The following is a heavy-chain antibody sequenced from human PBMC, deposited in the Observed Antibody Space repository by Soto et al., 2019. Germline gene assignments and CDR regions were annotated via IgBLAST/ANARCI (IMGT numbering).Heavy chain of an antibody. CDR2: IIPIFGTA. CDR3: ARDLSYYGSGSDTLLGAFDI. V-gene: IGHV1-69*13. D-gene: IGHD3-10*01. J-gene: IGHJ3*02. CDR1: GGTFSSYA. Sequence: SVKVSCKASGGTFSSYAISWVRQAPGQGLEWMGGIIPIFGTANYAQKFQGRVTITADESTSTAYMELSSLRSEDTAVYYCARDLSYYGSGSDTLLGAFDIWGQGTMVTV.